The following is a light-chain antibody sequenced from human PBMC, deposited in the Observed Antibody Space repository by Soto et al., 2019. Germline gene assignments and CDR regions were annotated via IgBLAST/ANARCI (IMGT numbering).Light chain of an antibody. CDR2: EVT. CDR1: SSDVDVYNY. J-gene: IGLJ3*02. V-gene: IGLV2-14*01. Sequence: QSALTQPASVSGSTGQSITISCTGTSSDVDVYNYVSWYQQHPGKAPKLIIYEVTNRPSGVSNRFSGSKSDNTASLTISGLQAEDEADYFCSSYTKRTWVFGGGTQLTVL. CDR3: SSYTKRTWV.